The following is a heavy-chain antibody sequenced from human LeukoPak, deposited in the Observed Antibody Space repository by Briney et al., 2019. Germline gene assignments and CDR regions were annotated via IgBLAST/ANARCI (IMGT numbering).Heavy chain of an antibody. Sequence: GASVKVSCKASGYTFTGYYMHWVRQAPGQGLEWMGWINPNSGGTNYAQKFQGWVTMTRDTSISTAYMELSRLRSDDTAVYYRARGGGNYDILTGYYPFDYWGQGTLVTVSS. CDR2: INPNSGGT. CDR3: ARGGGNYDILTGYYPFDY. V-gene: IGHV1-2*04. J-gene: IGHJ4*02. CDR1: GYTFTGYY. D-gene: IGHD3-9*01.